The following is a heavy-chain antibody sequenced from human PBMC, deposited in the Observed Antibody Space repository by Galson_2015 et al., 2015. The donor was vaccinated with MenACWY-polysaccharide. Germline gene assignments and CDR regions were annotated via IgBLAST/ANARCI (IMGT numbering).Heavy chain of an antibody. Sequence: SVKVSCKASGYTFTGYYIHWVRQAPGQELEWMGRISPHSGATNCAQNFQGRVTMTRDTSISTAYMELSRLSSDDTAVYYCARERGAGGTYFNYWGQGTLVAVSS. CDR2: ISPHSGAT. CDR1: GYTFTGYY. V-gene: IGHV1-2*06. J-gene: IGHJ4*02. CDR3: ARERGAGGTYFNY.